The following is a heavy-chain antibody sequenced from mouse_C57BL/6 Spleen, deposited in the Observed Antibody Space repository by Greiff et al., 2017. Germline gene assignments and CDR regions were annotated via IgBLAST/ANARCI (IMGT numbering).Heavy chain of an antibody. V-gene: IGHV5-17*01. J-gene: IGHJ4*01. CDR1: GFTFSDYG. CDR3: ARRGHYYGSSYAMDY. D-gene: IGHD1-1*01. Sequence: EVHLVESGGGLVKPGGSLKLSCAASGFTFSDYGMHWVRQAPEKGLEWVAYISSGSSTIYYADTVKGRFPISRDNAKNTLFLQMTSLRSEDTSMYYWARRGHYYGSSYAMDYWGQGTSVTVSS. CDR2: ISSGSSTI.